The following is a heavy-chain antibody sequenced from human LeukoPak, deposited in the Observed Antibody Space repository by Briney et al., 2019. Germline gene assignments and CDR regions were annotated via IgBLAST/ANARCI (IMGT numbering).Heavy chain of an antibody. CDR3: ASRVVGAIGVGAFDI. V-gene: IGHV3-53*01. Sequence: GGSLRLSCAASGFTVSSNYMSWVRQAPGKGLEWVSVIYSGGSTYYADSVTGRFTISRDNSKNTLYLQMNSLRAEDTAVYYCASRVVGAIGVGAFDIWGQGTMVTVSS. D-gene: IGHD2-15*01. CDR1: GFTVSSNY. CDR2: IYSGGST. J-gene: IGHJ3*02.